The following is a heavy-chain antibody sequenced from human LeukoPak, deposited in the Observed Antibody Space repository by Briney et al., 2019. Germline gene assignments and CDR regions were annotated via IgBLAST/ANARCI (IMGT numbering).Heavy chain of an antibody. CDR1: GYTFTTYA. D-gene: IGHD5-18*01. V-gene: IGHV1-3*01. Sequence: GASVKVSCKASGYTFTTYAIHWVRQAPGQRLEWMGWINAGNGNTKNSQKLQGRVTITRDTSASTAYMELSSLRSEDTAVYYCARDRLSGYSYRDAFDIWGQGTMVTVSS. CDR3: ARDRLSGYSYRDAFDI. J-gene: IGHJ3*02. CDR2: INAGNGNT.